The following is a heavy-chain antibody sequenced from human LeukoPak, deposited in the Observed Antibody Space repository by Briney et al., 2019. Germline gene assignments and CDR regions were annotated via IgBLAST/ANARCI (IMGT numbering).Heavy chain of an antibody. CDR1: GLTFSSFG. CDR2: IWYDASNK. D-gene: IGHD6-13*01. V-gene: IGHV3-33*01. J-gene: IGHJ4*02. Sequence: PGGSLRLSCAPSGLTFSSFGMHWVGQVPGKGLAWVAVIWYDASNKYYADSVKGRFTISRDNSKNTLYLQMNSLRADDTAVYYCVRGVGVSRFNYLDSWGQGTLVIVSS. CDR3: VRGVGVSRFNYLDS.